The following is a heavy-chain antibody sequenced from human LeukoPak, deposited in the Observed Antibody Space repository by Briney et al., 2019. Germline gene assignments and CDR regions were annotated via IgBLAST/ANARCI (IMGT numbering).Heavy chain of an antibody. CDR2: IKQDGSEK. CDR3: ARQQYGSAYYFDY. CDR1: GFTFSSYW. D-gene: IGHD3-10*01. Sequence: GGSLRLSCAASGFTFSSYWMSWVRQVPGKGLEWVANIKQDGSEKYYVDSVKGRFTISRDNAKNSLYLQMNSLRAEDTAVYYCARQQYGSAYYFDYWGQGTLVTVSS. V-gene: IGHV3-7*01. J-gene: IGHJ4*02.